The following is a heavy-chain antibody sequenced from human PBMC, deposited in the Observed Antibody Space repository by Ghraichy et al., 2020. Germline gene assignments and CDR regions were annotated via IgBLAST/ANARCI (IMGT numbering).Heavy chain of an antibody. J-gene: IGHJ6*02. Sequence: GGSLRLSCAASGFTFSSYSMNWVRQAPGKGLEWVSYISSSSSTIYYADSVKGRFTISRDNAKNSLYLQMNSLRAEDTAVYYCARDPVIPMAGYCSSTSCQHYYYYGMDVWGQGTTVTVSS. CDR3: ARDPVIPMAGYCSSTSCQHYYYYGMDV. V-gene: IGHV3-48*01. CDR1: GFTFSSYS. D-gene: IGHD2-2*01. CDR2: ISSSSSTI.